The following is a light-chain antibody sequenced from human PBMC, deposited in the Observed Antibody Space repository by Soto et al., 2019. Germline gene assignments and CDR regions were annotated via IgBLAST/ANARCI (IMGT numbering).Light chain of an antibody. CDR3: AAWDESLNGYV. V-gene: IGLV1-44*01. J-gene: IGLJ1*01. Sequence: QSVLTQPPTASGTPGQGVPISCSGITSNIGSNTVNWYQQLPGTAPKLLIYNNNQRPSGVPDRFSGSKSGTSASLAIGGLQSEDEADYYCAAWDESLNGYVFGTGTKVPS. CDR2: NNN. CDR1: TSNIGSNT.